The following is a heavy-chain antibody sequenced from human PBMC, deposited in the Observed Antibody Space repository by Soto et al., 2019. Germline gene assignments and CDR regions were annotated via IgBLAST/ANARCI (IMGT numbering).Heavy chain of an antibody. J-gene: IGHJ6*02. V-gene: IGHV1-69*06. CDR1: GGTFGSYA. D-gene: IGHD3-3*01. Sequence: VASVKVSCKAPGGTFGSYAISWVRQAPGHGLEWMGGIIPIFGTANYAQKFQGRVTITANKSTSTAYMQLSSLRSEDTAVYYGARGGSTIFGVAHYGMDGWGQGTTVTVSS. CDR2: IIPIFGTA. CDR3: ARGGSTIFGVAHYGMDG.